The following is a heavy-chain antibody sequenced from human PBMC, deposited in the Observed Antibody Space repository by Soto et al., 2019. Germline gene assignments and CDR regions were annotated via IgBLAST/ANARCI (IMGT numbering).Heavy chain of an antibody. D-gene: IGHD2-2*01. V-gene: IGHV4-39*07. Sequence: SETLSLTCTVSGGSISSSSYYWGWIRQPPGKGLEWIGSIYYSGSTFYNPSLKSRVTISVDTSKNQFSLKLSSVTAVDTAVYYCARTGDCSSTSCYAFYYYGMDVWGQGTTVTVSS. CDR3: ARTGDCSSTSCYAFYYYGMDV. CDR2: IYYSGST. CDR1: GGSISSSSYY. J-gene: IGHJ6*02.